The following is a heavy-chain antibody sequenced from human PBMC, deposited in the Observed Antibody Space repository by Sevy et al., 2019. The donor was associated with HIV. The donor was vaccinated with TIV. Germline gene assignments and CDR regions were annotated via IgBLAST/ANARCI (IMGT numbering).Heavy chain of an antibody. CDR2: INHSGST. CDR3: ARGEYSSSRPPFDI. Sequence: SETLSLTCAVYGGSFSGYYWSWIRQPPGKGLEWIGEINHSGSTNYNPSLKSRVTISVDTYKNQFSLKLSSVTAADTAVNYCARGEYSSSRPPFDIWGQGTMVTVSS. D-gene: IGHD6-13*01. V-gene: IGHV4-34*01. CDR1: GGSFSGYY. J-gene: IGHJ3*02.